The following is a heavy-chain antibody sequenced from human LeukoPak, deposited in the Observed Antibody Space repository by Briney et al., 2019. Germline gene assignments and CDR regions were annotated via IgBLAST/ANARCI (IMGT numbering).Heavy chain of an antibody. J-gene: IGHJ4*02. V-gene: IGHV3-21*01. Sequence: KPGGSLRLSCAASGFTFSSYSMNWVGQAPGKGLDWVSSFSSISSYIYYADSVKGRFTIPRDNAKNSLYLQMNSLRAEDTAVYYCARDRRAAAAGLFDYWGQGTLVTVSS. CDR3: ARDRRAAAAGLFDY. CDR1: GFTFSSYS. D-gene: IGHD6-13*01. CDR2: FSSISSYI.